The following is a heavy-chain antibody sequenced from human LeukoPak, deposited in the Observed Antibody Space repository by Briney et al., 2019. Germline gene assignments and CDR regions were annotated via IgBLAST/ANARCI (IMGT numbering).Heavy chain of an antibody. CDR2: IRYDGSNK. D-gene: IGHD2-15*01. J-gene: IGHJ3*02. V-gene: IGHV3-30*02. Sequence: GGSLRLSCAASGFTFSNYGMHWVRQAPGKGLEWVAFIRYDGSNKHYGDSVKGRFTISRDNSKNTLYLQMNSLRAEDTAVYYCAKDGRGGVPRALDIWGQGTMVTVSS. CDR3: AKDGRGGVPRALDI. CDR1: GFTFSNYG.